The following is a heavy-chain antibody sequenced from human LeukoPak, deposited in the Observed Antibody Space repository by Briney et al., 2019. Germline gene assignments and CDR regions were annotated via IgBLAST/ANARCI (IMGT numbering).Heavy chain of an antibody. CDR1: GYTFTGYY. J-gene: IGHJ4*02. CDR3: ARERDTGCSGGSCHRAFDY. CDR2: INPNSGGT. Sequence: ASVKVSCKASGYTFTGYYMHWVRQAPGQGLEWMGWINPNSGGTNYAQKFQGWVTMTRDTSISTAYMELSRLRSDDTAVYYCARERDTGCSGGSCHRAFDYWGQGTLVTVSS. V-gene: IGHV1-2*04. D-gene: IGHD2-15*01.